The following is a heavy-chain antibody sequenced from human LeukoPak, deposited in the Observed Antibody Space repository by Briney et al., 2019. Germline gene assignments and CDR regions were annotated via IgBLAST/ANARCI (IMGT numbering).Heavy chain of an antibody. CDR2: IYSGGST. Sequence: PGGSLGLSCAASGFTVSSNYMSWARQAPGKGLEWVSVIYSGGSTYYADSVKGRFTISRDNSKNTLYLQMNSLRAEDTAVYYCARDPGYCSGGSCYPTYYFDYWGQGTLVTVSS. J-gene: IGHJ4*02. CDR1: GFTVSSNY. D-gene: IGHD2-15*01. CDR3: ARDPGYCSGGSCYPTYYFDY. V-gene: IGHV3-53*01.